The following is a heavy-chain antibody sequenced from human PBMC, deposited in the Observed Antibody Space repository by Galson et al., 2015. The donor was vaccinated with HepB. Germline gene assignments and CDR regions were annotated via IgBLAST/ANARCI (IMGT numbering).Heavy chain of an antibody. J-gene: IGHJ4*02. CDR2: INSDGSST. V-gene: IGHV3-74*01. D-gene: IGHD3-16*02. CDR3: ARDPFLGELSLSGPL. CDR1: GFTFSSYW. Sequence: SLRLSCAASGFTFSSYWMHWVRQAPGKGLVWVSRINSDGSSTSYADSVKGRFTISRDNAKNTLYLQMNSLRAEDTAVYYCARDPFLGELSLSGPLWGQGTLVTVSS.